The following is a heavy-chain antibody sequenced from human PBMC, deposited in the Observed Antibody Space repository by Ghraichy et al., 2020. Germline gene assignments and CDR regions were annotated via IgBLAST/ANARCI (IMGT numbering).Heavy chain of an antibody. Sequence: SETLSLTCTVSGGSISSYYWSWIRQPPGKGLEWIGYIYYSGSTNYNPSLKSRVTISVDTSKNQFSLKLSSVTAADTAVYYCARHVFWNTWIQPPGGWGHDWYFDLWGRGTLVTVSS. V-gene: IGHV4-59*08. CDR2: IYYSGST. J-gene: IGHJ2*01. D-gene: IGHD5-18*01. CDR1: GGSISSYY. CDR3: ARHVFWNTWIQPPGGWGHDWYFDL.